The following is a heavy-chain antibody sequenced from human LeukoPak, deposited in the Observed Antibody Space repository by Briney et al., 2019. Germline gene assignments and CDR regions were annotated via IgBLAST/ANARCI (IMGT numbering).Heavy chain of an antibody. CDR1: GFTFSSYA. CDR3: AKVDDYVWGSYRPFRFDY. Sequence: GGSLRLSCVASGFTFSSYAMSWVRQAPGKGLEWVSAISGTAGSTYYADSVKGRFTISRDNSKNTLYLQMNSPRAEDTAVYYCAKVDDYVWGSYRPFRFDYWGQGTLVTVSS. CDR2: ISGTAGST. V-gene: IGHV3-23*01. D-gene: IGHD3-16*02. J-gene: IGHJ4*02.